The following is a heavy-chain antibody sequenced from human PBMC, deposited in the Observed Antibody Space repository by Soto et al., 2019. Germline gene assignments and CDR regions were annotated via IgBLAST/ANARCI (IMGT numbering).Heavy chain of an antibody. D-gene: IGHD1-1*01. V-gene: IGHV1-2*02. J-gene: IGHJ5*02. Sequence: ASVKVSCKASGYTFTGYYMHWVRQAPGQGLEWMGWINPNSGGTNYAQKFQGRVTMTRDTSISTAYMELSRLRSDDTAVYYCARARRYRPPTNWFDPWGQGTLVTVCS. CDR3: ARARRYRPPTNWFDP. CDR1: GYTFTGYY. CDR2: INPNSGGT.